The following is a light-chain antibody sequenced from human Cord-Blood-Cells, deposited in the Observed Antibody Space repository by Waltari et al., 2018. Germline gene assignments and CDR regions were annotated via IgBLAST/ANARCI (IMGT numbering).Light chain of an antibody. CDR3: QAWDSSTYV. CDR1: KLGDKY. J-gene: IGLJ1*01. CDR2: QDS. V-gene: IGLV3-1*01. Sequence: SYELTQLPSVSVSPGQTASSTCSGEKLGDKYACWYQQKPGQSPVLVIYQDSKRPSGIPERFSGSNSGNTATLTISGTQAMDEADYYCQAWDSSTYVFGTGTKVTVL.